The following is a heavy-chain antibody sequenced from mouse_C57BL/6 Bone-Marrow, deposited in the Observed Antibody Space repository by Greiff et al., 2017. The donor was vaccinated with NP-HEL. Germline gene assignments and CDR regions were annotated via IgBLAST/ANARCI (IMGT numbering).Heavy chain of an antibody. Sequence: EVQLQQSGPELVKPGASVKIPCKASGYTFTDYNMDWVKQSHGKSLEWIGDINPNNGGTIYNQKFKGKATLTVDKSSSTAYMELRSLTSEDTAVYYCAREDYYGSSVKGMDYWGQGTSVTVSS. CDR1: GYTFTDYN. V-gene: IGHV1-18*01. CDR3: AREDYYGSSVKGMDY. J-gene: IGHJ4*01. D-gene: IGHD1-1*01. CDR2: INPNNGGT.